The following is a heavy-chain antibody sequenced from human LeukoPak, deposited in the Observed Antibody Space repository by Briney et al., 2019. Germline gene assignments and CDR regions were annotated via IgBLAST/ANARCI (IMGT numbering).Heavy chain of an antibody. Sequence: ASVKVSCKASGYTFTSYAMGWVRQAPGHGLEWMGWINTNTGNPTYAQGFTGRFVFSLDTSVSTAYLQISSLKAEDTAVYYCAREDHTRRWYSQSSWFDPWGQGTLVTVSS. CDR3: AREDHTRRWYSQSSWFDP. V-gene: IGHV7-4-1*02. CDR2: INTNTGNP. CDR1: GYTFTSYA. D-gene: IGHD6-13*01. J-gene: IGHJ5*02.